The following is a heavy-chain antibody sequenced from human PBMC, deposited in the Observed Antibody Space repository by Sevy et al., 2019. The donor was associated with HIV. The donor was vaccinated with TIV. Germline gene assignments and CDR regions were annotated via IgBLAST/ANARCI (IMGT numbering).Heavy chain of an antibody. CDR2: ISGRGDTT. CDR3: AKDRRYGDIGLFDY. V-gene: IGHV3-23*01. CDR1: GFTFSSYA. Sequence: GGSLRLSCGASGFTFSSYAMSWVRQAPGKGLEWVSVISGRGDTTYYADSVKARFTLSRDNSKNTLYLQMNSLRVEDTAVYYCAKDRRYGDIGLFDYWGQGTLVTVSS. D-gene: IGHD4-17*01. J-gene: IGHJ4*02.